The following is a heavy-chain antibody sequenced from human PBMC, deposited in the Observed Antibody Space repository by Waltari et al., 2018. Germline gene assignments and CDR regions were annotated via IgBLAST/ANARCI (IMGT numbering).Heavy chain of an antibody. CDR3: ARDRVAAAGTYSDY. V-gene: IGHV4-39*07. CDR1: GGSISSSSYY. J-gene: IGHJ4*02. D-gene: IGHD6-13*01. CDR2: IYYSGST. Sequence: QLQLQESGPGLVKPSETLSLTCTVSGGSISSSSYYWGWIRQPPGKGLEWIGRIYYSGSTYYNPYRKRRVTISGDTANNQFSLKLSSVTAADTAVYYCARDRVAAAGTYSDYWGQGTLVTVSS.